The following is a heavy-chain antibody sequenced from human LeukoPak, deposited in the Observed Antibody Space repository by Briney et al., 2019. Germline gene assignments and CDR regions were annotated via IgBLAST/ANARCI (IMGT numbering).Heavy chain of an antibody. CDR1: GGSFSGSY. Sequence: ETLSLTCAVYGGSFSGSYWTWIRQPPGKGLEWIGEINHSGSTNYNPSLKSRVTISLDTSKNQFSLRLSSVAAADTAVYYCARVMTTVTTFKTYSYGMDVWGQGTTVTVSS. D-gene: IGHD4-17*01. V-gene: IGHV4-34*01. CDR3: ARVMTTVTTFKTYSYGMDV. CDR2: INHSGST. J-gene: IGHJ6*02.